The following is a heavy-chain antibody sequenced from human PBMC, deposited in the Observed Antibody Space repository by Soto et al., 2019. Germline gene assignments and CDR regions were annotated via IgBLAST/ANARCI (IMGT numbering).Heavy chain of an antibody. Sequence: EEQLLESGGGLVQPGGSLRLSCAASGFTFSDYAMSWVRQAPGKGLEWVSGLGGSNSDTHYAASVEGRFTVSRDNSKSMLFLQMNSLRVEDTAVYYCAKDKVDHNSVWDPFDIWGQGTLVTVSS. CDR3: AKDKVDHNSVWDPFDI. V-gene: IGHV3-23*01. CDR2: LGGSNSDT. J-gene: IGHJ3*02. D-gene: IGHD2-15*01. CDR1: GFTFSDYA.